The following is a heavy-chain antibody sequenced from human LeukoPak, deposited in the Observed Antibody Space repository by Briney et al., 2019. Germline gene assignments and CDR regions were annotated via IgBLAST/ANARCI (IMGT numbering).Heavy chain of an antibody. V-gene: IGHV3-30*02. CDR2: IWYDGSNK. CDR1: GFTFSSYG. CDR3: SKDVYEALDY. J-gene: IGHJ4*02. D-gene: IGHD2/OR15-2a*01. Sequence: PGGSLRLSCAASGFTFSSYGMRWVRQAPGKGLEWVAFIWYDGSNKYYADSVKGRFTISRDNSKNTLYLQMNSLRAEETAVYYCSKDVYEALDYWGQGTLVTVSS.